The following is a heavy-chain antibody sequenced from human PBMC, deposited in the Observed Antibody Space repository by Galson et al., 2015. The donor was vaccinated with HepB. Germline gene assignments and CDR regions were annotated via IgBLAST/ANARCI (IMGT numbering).Heavy chain of an antibody. V-gene: IGHV1-2*02. J-gene: IGHJ6*02. D-gene: IGHD6-19*01. CDR2: INPNSGGT. CDR1: GYTFTGYY. CDR3: ARSYEQWLPPWGYYYGMDV. Sequence: SVKVSCKASGYTFTGYYMHWVRQAPGQGLEWMGWINPNSGGTNYAQKFQGRVTMTRDTSISTAYMELSRLRSDDTAVYYCARSYEQWLPPWGYYYGMDVWGQGTTVTVSS.